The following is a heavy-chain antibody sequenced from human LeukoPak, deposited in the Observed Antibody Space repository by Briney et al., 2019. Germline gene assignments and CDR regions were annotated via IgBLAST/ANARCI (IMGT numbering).Heavy chain of an antibody. CDR3: ASGGYSYGFDY. Sequence: SETLSLTCTVSGGSISSSSYYWGWIRQPPGKGLEWIGSIYHNGNTYYSPSLKSRVTISVDRSKNQLSLKLSSVTAADTAMYYCASGGYSYGFDYWGQGTLVTVSS. D-gene: IGHD5-18*01. CDR1: GGSISSSSYY. V-gene: IGHV4-39*07. CDR2: IYHNGNT. J-gene: IGHJ4*02.